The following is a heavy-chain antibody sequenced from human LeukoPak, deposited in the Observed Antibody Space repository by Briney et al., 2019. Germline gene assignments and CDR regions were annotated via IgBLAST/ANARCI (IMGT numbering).Heavy chain of an antibody. V-gene: IGHV3-23*01. CDR2: TNSGGTST. Sequence: GGSLRLSCATSGFPFSGFSMSWVRQAPGKGLEWVSTTNSGGTSTYYAESVKGRFTISRDNSKNTLYLQMSSLRVEDTAVYYCAKQSYARSLGEGGPGTLVSVS. CDR3: AKQSYARSLGE. D-gene: IGHD2-8*01. J-gene: IGHJ4*02. CDR1: GFPFSGFS.